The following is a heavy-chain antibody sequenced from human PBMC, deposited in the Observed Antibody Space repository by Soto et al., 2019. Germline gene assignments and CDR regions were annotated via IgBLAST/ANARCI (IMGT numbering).Heavy chain of an antibody. CDR2: INQSGST. Sequence: PSETLSLTCAVSGGSFSGYSWTWIRQPPGKGLEWIGEINQSGSTTYNPSLNSRVTISRDASKNQFYLTLTSVTAADTAMYYCARSYSTSWFDPWGQGILVTVSS. CDR3: ARSYSTSWFDP. CDR1: GGSFSGYS. J-gene: IGHJ5*02. D-gene: IGHD6-13*01. V-gene: IGHV4-34*10.